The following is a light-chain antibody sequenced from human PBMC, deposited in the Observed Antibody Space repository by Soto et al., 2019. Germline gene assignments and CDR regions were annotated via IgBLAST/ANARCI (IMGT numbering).Light chain of an antibody. CDR3: QQYGSSPPVYT. CDR2: GAS. CDR1: QSVSSSE. V-gene: IGKV3-20*01. J-gene: IGKJ2*01. Sequence: ENVLTQSPGTLSLSPGERATLSCRASQSVSSSELAWYQQKPGQALRLLIYGASIRATGIPDRFSGSGSGTDFTLTINSLEPEDFAVYYCQQYGSSPPVYTFGQGTKLEIK.